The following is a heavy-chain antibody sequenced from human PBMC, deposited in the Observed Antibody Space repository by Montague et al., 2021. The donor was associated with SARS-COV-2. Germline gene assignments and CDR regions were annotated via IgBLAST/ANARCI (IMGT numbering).Heavy chain of an antibody. CDR3: ARDRDDPLTGCSNDAFDI. J-gene: IGHJ3*02. V-gene: IGHV4-61*02. Sequence: TLSLTCTVSGGSVSNGLYYWSWIRQPAGKGLEWIGRIYTSGTTTYNPSLESRVTISLDTSKNQFSLKLSSVTAADTAIYYCARDRDDPLTGCSNDAFDIWGQGTMVTVSS. CDR1: GGSVSNGLYY. CDR2: IYTSGTT. D-gene: IGHD3-9*01.